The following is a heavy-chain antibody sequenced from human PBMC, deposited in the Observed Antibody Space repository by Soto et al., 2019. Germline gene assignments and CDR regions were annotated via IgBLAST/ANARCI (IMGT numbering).Heavy chain of an antibody. CDR3: AMVDVYVTPSPQDV. V-gene: IGHV1-18*01. J-gene: IGHJ6*02. CDR2: INTYNGNT. Sequence: QVQLVQSGAEVKNPGASVKVSCKASGYTFTRYGIGWARQAPGQGLEWMGWINTYNGNTNYAQNVQGRVTLTTDTSASTAYLELTSLRSNDTAIYYCAMVDVYVTPSPQDVWGQGTTVNVSS. D-gene: IGHD3-16*01. CDR1: GYTFTRYG.